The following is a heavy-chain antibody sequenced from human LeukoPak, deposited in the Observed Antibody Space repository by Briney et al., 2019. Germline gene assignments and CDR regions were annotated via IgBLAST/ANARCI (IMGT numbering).Heavy chain of an antibody. D-gene: IGHD5-18*01. J-gene: IGHJ6*02. CDR3: ARDSGYSYGYYYYGMDV. CDR1: GGSISSGSYY. V-gene: IGHV4-61*02. Sequence: SETLSLTCTVSGGSISSGSYYWSWIRQPAGKGLEWIGRIYTSGSTNYNPSLKSRVTISVDTSKNQFSLKLSSVTAADTAVYYCARDSGYSYGYYYYGMDVWGQGTTVTVSS. CDR2: IYTSGST.